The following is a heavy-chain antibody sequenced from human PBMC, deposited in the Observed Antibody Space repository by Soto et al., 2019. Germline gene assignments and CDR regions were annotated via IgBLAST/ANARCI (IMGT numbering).Heavy chain of an antibody. J-gene: IGHJ4*02. V-gene: IGHV3-30-3*01. CDR2: ISYDGSTK. CDR1: GFTFSTYA. CDR3: ALVVGQREDY. Sequence: QVQLVESGGGVVQPGRSLRLSCAASGFTFSTYAVHWVRQAPGKGLEWVAVISYDGSTKYYADSVKGRFTISRDNSKNTLFLQMNSLRVEDTAVYYCALVVGQREDYWGQGTLVTISS. D-gene: IGHD1-26*01.